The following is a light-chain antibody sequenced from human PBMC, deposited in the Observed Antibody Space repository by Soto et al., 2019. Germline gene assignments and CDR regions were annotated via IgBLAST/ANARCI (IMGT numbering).Light chain of an antibody. J-gene: IGKJ4*01. Sequence: EIVLTQSPGTLSLSPGERATLSCRASQSVSSSYLAWYQQKPGQAPRLLIYGASSRATGIPDRFSGSGSGTDITLTISRLEPEDFAVYYCQQYGSSPTFGGGTKVEIK. CDR1: QSVSSSY. CDR3: QQYGSSPT. V-gene: IGKV3-20*01. CDR2: GAS.